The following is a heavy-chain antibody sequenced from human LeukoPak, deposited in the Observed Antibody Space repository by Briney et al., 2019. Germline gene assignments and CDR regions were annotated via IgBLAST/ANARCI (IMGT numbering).Heavy chain of an antibody. CDR2: ICPGDSDT. CDR3: ARQGYSSSWSD. V-gene: IGHV5-51*01. J-gene: IGHJ4*02. D-gene: IGHD6-13*01. CDR1: GYSFSTYW. Sequence: GESLKISCEGSGYSFSTYWVAWVRQMPGKGLEWMGIICPGDSDTKYSPSFQGQVTISADKSISTAYLQWSSLKASDTAIYYCARQGYSSSWSDWGQGTLVTVSS.